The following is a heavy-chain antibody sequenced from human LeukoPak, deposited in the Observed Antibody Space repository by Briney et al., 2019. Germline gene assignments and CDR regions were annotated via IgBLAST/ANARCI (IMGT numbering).Heavy chain of an antibody. V-gene: IGHV4-39*07. J-gene: IGHJ4*02. D-gene: IGHD4/OR15-4a*01. CDR1: GGSISTSNYY. CDR3: ARGSRANGDSFDY. CDR2: IFYSGST. Sequence: SETLSLTCTVSGGSISTSNYYWGWIRQPPGKGLEWIGNIFYSGSTYYSPSLKSRVTISGDTSKNQFSLKLTSVTAADTAVYYCARGSRANGDSFDYWGQGILVTVSS.